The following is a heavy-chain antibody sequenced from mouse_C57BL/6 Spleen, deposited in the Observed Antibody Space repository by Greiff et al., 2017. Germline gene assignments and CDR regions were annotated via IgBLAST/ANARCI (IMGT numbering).Heavy chain of an antibody. V-gene: IGHV1-72*01. Sequence: QVQLQQPGAELVKPGASVKLSCKASGYTFTSYWMHWVKQRPGRGLEWIGRIDPNSGGTKYNEKFKSKATLTVDKPSSTAYMQLSSRTSEDAAGYDCARSGPHYGNYGFAYWGQGTLVTVSA. J-gene: IGHJ3*01. CDR3: ARSGPHYGNYGFAY. D-gene: IGHD2-1*01. CDR2: IDPNSGGT. CDR1: GYTFTSYW.